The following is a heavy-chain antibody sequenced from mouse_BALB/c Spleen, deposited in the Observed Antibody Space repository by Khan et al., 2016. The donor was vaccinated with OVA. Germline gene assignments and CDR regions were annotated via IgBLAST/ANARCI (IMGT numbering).Heavy chain of an antibody. Sequence: QIQLVQSGPELKKPGETVKISCKASGYTFTNYRMNWVKQAPGKALKWMGWISTYTGEPTYADDFKGRFAFSLETSASTAYLQINNLKNEDTATYICTRPPHFAYVLVYWGQGTSVTVSS. V-gene: IGHV9-3-1*01. CDR1: GYTFTNYR. J-gene: IGHJ4*01. CDR2: ISTYTGEP. CDR3: TRPPHFAYVLVY.